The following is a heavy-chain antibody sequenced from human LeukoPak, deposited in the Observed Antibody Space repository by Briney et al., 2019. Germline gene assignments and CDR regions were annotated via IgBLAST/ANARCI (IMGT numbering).Heavy chain of an antibody. Sequence: SETLSLTCAVYGGSLSGYYWSWIRQPPGKGLEWIGEINHSGSTNYNPSLKSRVTISVDTSKNQFSLKLSSVTAADTAVYYCARGGSMVRGVIPRDYWGQGTLAIVSS. J-gene: IGHJ4*02. CDR1: GGSLSGYY. CDR3: ARGGSMVRGVIPRDY. CDR2: INHSGST. V-gene: IGHV4-34*01. D-gene: IGHD3-10*01.